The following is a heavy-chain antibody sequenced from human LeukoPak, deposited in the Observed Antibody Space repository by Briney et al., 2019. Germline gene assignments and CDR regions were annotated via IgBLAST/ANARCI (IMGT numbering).Heavy chain of an antibody. CDR3: ARDGLGIAARPFDY. Sequence: SETLSLTCTVSGGSISSSSYYWGWIRQPPGKGLEWIGSIYYSGSTYYNPSLKSRVTISVDTSKNQFSLKLSPVTAADTAVYYCARDGLGIAARPFDYWGQGTPVTVSS. CDR1: GGSISSSSYY. CDR2: IYYSGST. V-gene: IGHV4-39*07. D-gene: IGHD6-6*01. J-gene: IGHJ4*02.